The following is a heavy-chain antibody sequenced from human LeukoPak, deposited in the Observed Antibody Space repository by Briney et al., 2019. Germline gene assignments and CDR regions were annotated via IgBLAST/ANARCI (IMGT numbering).Heavy chain of an antibody. V-gene: IGHV3-53*01. CDR1: GFTVSSNY. CDR2: IYSGGST. CDR3: AKGGPRILWFGELSHFDY. Sequence: PGGSLRLSCAASGFTVSSNYMSWVRQVPGKGLEWVSVIYSGGSTYYADSVKGRFTISRDNSKNTLYLQMNSLRAEDTAVYYCAKGGPRILWFGELSHFDYWGQGTLVTVSS. J-gene: IGHJ4*02. D-gene: IGHD3-10*01.